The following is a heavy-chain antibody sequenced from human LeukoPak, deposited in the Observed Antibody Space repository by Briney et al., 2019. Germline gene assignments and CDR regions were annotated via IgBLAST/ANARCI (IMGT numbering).Heavy chain of an antibody. D-gene: IGHD5-24*01. J-gene: IGHJ3*01. CDR1: GLTFSSYT. V-gene: IGHV3-21*06. CDR2: IRRGSSYI. CDR3: ARPREGWLNLLGEYDAVDL. Sequence: PGGSLRLSCAAWGLTFSSYTMMGPRQARGRAAVGGSYIRRGSSYIEYTDSVKGRFTISRDNAKNSLYLQLDSLRAEDTAVYYCARPREGWLNLLGEYDAVDLGGQGTMVTVTS.